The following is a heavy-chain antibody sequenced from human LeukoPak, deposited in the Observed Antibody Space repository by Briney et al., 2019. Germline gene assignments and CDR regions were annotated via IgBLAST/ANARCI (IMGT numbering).Heavy chain of an antibody. J-gene: IGHJ2*01. CDR1: GYTLTSYD. Sequence: GASVKVSCKASGYTLTSYDINWVRQATGQGLEWMGWMNPNSGNTGYAQKFQGRVTMTRNTSISTAYMELSSLRSEDTAVYYCARGSFSIAVAGQGTGYFDLWGRGTLVTVSS. CDR3: ARGSFSIAVAGQGTGYFDL. V-gene: IGHV1-8*01. CDR2: MNPNSGNT. D-gene: IGHD6-19*01.